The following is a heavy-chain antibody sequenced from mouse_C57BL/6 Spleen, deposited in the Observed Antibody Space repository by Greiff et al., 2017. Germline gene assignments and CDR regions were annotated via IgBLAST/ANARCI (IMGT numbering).Heavy chain of an antibody. Sequence: QVPLQQPGAELALPGASVKMSCKASGYTFTSYTMHWVKQRPGQGLAWIGYITPCSGYTKSNQKFTGKATLTADTSSSTAYMQLSSRTSEDSAVYNCARYRDYFDYWGQGTTLTVSS. CDR2: ITPCSGYT. CDR3: ARYRDYFDY. J-gene: IGHJ2*01. CDR1: GYTFTSYT. V-gene: IGHV1-4*01.